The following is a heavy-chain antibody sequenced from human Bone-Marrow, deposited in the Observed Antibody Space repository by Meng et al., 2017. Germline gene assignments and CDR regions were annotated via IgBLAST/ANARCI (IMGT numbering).Heavy chain of an antibody. CDR3: AGSVRFIGYDARAFEY. CDR1: GFTFSTYA. CDR2: ITGSGDA. J-gene: IGHJ4*02. V-gene: IGHV3-23*01. Sequence: GESLKISCAASGFTFSTYAMTWVRQAPGKGLEWVSSITGSGDASYADSVKGRFTISSDNSKNTLFLHMNSLTAEDTALYYCAGSVRFIGYDARAFEYWGQGTLVTVSS. D-gene: IGHD5-12*01.